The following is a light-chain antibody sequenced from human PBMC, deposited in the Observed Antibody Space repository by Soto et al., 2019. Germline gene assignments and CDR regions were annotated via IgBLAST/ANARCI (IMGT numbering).Light chain of an antibody. Sequence: QSALTQPASVSGSPGQSITISCTGTSSDVGGYNYVSWYQQHPGKAPKLMIYEVSNRPSGVSNRFSGSKSGNTASLTISGLQAEDEADYYCSSYTSSSTHNYVFGTGTKAHRP. CDR2: EVS. CDR1: SSDVGGYNY. V-gene: IGLV2-14*01. CDR3: SSYTSSSTHNYV. J-gene: IGLJ1*01.